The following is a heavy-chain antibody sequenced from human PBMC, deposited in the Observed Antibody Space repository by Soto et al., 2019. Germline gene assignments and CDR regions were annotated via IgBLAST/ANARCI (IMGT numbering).Heavy chain of an antibody. V-gene: IGHV1-69*05. CDR1: GGTFSSYA. Sequence: SVKVSCKASGGTFSSYAISWVRQAPGQGLEWMGGIIPIFGTANYAQKFQGRVTITRDTSASTAYMELSSLRSEDTAVYYCARERLYSSSSSVYYYGMDVWGQGTTVTVSS. J-gene: IGHJ6*02. CDR2: IIPIFGTA. CDR3: ARERLYSSSSSVYYYGMDV. D-gene: IGHD6-6*01.